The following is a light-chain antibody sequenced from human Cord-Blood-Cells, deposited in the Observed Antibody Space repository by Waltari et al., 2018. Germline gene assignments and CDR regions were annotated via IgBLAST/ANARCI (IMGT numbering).Light chain of an antibody. V-gene: IGLV2-11*01. Sequence: QSALTQPRSVSGSPGQSVTISCTGTSSYVVGYNYVSWYQQHPGKAPKLMIYDVSKRPSGVPDRFSGSKSGNTASLTISGLQAEDEADYYCCSYAGSYTPWVFGGGTKLTVL. J-gene: IGLJ3*02. CDR3: CSYAGSYTPWV. CDR2: DVS. CDR1: SSYVVGYNY.